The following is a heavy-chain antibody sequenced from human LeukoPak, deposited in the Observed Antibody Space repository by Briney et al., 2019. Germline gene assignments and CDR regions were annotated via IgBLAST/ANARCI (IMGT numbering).Heavy chain of an antibody. CDR2: IYYTGST. CDR1: GGSISSYY. J-gene: IGHJ5*02. Sequence: SETLSLTCTVSGGSISSYYWSWIRQPPGKGLEWLGYIYYTGSTNYNPSLKSRVTISVDTSKNQFSLKLSSVTAADTAVYYCARHGRVRGVYLGYWFDPWGQGTLVTVSS. D-gene: IGHD3-10*01. V-gene: IGHV4-59*01. CDR3: ARHGRVRGVYLGYWFDP.